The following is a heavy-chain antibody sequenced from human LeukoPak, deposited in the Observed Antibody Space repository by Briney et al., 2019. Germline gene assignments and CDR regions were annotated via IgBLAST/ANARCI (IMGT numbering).Heavy chain of an antibody. CDR2: IWYDGSNK. CDR3: ARDRGDYGDYQPRYYYYGMDV. V-gene: IGHV3-33*01. Sequence: WRSLRLACAASGFTFSSYGMHWVRQAPGKGLEWVAVIWYDGSNKYYADSVKARFTISRDNSKNTLYLQMNSLRAEDTAVYYCARDRGDYGDYQPRYYYYGMDVWGQGTTVTVSS. J-gene: IGHJ6*02. D-gene: IGHD4-17*01. CDR1: GFTFSSYG.